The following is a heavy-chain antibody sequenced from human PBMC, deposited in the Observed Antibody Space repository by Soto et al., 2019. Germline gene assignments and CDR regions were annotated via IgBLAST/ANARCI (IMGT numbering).Heavy chain of an antibody. CDR3: ARTPNEWLLGLD. CDR2: ISAYNGNT. V-gene: IGHV1-18*01. CDR1: GYTFTSYG. D-gene: IGHD3-3*01. Sequence: QVKLVQSGAEVKKPGASVKVSCKASGYTFTSYGISWVRKAPGQGLEWMGWISAYNGNTNYAQKFQGRVTMPTDTSTSTAYIELTGMRSDETAVYYCARTPNEWLLGLDWGQVTLVTVAS. J-gene: IGHJ4*02.